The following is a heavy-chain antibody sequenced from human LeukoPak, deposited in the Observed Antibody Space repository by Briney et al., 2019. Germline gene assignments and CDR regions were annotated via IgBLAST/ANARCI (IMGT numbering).Heavy chain of an antibody. V-gene: IGHV1-2*02. D-gene: IGHD2-2*01. CDR3: AMSWGYCSSTSCYWYSGDDSQYYFDY. Sequence: ASVKASCKASGYTFTSYGISWVRQAPGQGLEWMGWINPNSVGTNYAQKFQGRVTMTRDTSISTAYMELSRLRSDDTAVYYCAMSWGYCSSTSCYWYSGDDSQYYFDYWGQGTLVTVSS. CDR1: GYTFTSYG. CDR2: INPNSVGT. J-gene: IGHJ4*02.